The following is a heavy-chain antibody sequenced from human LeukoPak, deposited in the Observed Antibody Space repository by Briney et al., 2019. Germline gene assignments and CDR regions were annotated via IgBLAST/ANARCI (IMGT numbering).Heavy chain of an antibody. J-gene: IGHJ5*02. CDR2: IYYSGST. CDR1: GGSMSPYY. V-gene: IGHV4-30-4*01. D-gene: IGHD3-3*01. CDR3: ARGSYDFWSGYTYTYNWFDP. Sequence: SETLSLTCTVSGGSMSPYYWSWIRQPPGKGLEWIGYIYYSGSTYYNPSLKSRVTISVDTSKNQFSLKLSSVTAADTAVYYCARGSYDFWSGYTYTYNWFDPWGQGTLVTVSS.